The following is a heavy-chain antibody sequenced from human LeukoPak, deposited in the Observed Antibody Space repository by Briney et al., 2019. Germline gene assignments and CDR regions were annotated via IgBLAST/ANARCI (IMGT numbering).Heavy chain of an antibody. CDR1: GFTVSSNF. D-gene: IGHD6-6*01. V-gene: IGHV3-66*01. CDR3: ASIAGRNYFDY. J-gene: IGHJ4*02. Sequence: GGSLRLSCAASGFTVSSNFMSWVRQAPGKGLEWVSVIYSGGSTYYAASVKGRFTISRDNSKNTLYLQMNSMRAEDTAVYYCASIAGRNYFDYWGQGTLVTVSS. CDR2: IYSGGST.